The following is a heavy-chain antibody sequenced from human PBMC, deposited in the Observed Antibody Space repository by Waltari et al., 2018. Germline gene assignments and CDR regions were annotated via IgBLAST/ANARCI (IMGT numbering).Heavy chain of an antibody. D-gene: IGHD3-3*01. CDR1: GYTFSTNY. Sequence: QVQLVQSGAEVRKPGASVNVSCQTSGYTFSTNYIHWLRQAPGQGLGWMGVFFPSDGGTTYAQKCQGRVTMTSDTSTSTVYMELSSLRSEDTAVYYCARRSLLRFLDYWGQGTLVTVSS. CDR3: ARRSLLRFLDY. J-gene: IGHJ4*02. CDR2: FFPSDGGT. V-gene: IGHV1-46*01.